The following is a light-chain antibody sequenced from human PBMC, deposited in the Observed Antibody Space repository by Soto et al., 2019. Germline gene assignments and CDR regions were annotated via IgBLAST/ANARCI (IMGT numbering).Light chain of an antibody. V-gene: IGKV4-1*01. J-gene: IGKJ4*01. CDR1: QSVLNLSKNKNY. CDR2: GAS. Sequence: DIVMTQSPDSLAVSLGERATINCKSSQSVLNLSKNKNYLAWYQQKPGHPPRLLIYGASIRESGVPDRFSGSGSGTDFTLTISSLQAEDVARYYCQQFYSIPLTFGGGTKVEIK. CDR3: QQFYSIPLT.